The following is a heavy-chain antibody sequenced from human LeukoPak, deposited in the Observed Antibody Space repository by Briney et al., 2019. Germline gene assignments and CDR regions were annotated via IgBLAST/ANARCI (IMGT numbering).Heavy chain of an antibody. CDR2: IIPIFGTA. D-gene: IGHD3-10*01. J-gene: IGHJ4*02. CDR3: ARGNYYGSGSYYPSGY. V-gene: IGHV1-69*01. CDR1: GGTFSSYA. Sequence: GASVKVSCKASGGTFSSYAISWVRQAPGQGLEWMGGIIPIFGTANYAQKFQGRVTITADESTSTAYMELSSLRSEDTAVYYCARGNYYGSGSYYPSGYWGQGTLVTVSS.